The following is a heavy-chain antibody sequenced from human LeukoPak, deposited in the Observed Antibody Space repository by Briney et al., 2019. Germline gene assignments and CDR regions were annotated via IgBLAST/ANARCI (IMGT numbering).Heavy chain of an antibody. CDR3: ARSGGRTYYYDSSLSA. CDR1: GYTFTSYA. D-gene: IGHD3-22*01. Sequence: ASVKVSCKASGYTFTSYAMNWVRQAPGQGLEWMGWINTNTGNPTYAQGFTGRFVFSLDTSVSTAYLQISSLKAEDTAVYYCARSGGRTYYYDSSLSAWGQETLVTVSS. V-gene: IGHV7-4-1*02. CDR2: INTNTGNP. J-gene: IGHJ5*02.